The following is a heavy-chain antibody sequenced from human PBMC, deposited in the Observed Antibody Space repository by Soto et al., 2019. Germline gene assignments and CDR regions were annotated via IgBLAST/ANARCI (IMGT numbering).Heavy chain of an antibody. CDR3: ARAGSHSTLFDS. Sequence: DVQLVESGGGLVQPGGSLRLSCAASGFTFSSHWMSWVRQVPGKGLEWVANIKNDGSDIYYVDSVKGRFTISRDNAKNSLYLQMNSLRAEDTALYYCARAGSHSTLFDSWSQGTLVTVSS. CDR2: IKNDGSDI. V-gene: IGHV3-7*05. D-gene: IGHD3-10*01. CDR1: GFTFSSHW. J-gene: IGHJ4*02.